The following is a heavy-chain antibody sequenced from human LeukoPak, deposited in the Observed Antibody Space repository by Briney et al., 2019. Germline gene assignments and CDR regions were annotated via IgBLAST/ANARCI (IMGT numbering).Heavy chain of an antibody. CDR1: GGTFSNYA. J-gene: IGHJ6*04. CDR2: IIPIFGTA. V-gene: IGHV1-69*05. Sequence: ASVKVSCKASGGTFSNYAVSWVRQAPGQGLEWMGGIIPIFGTANYAQKFQGRVTITTDESTSTAYMELSSLRSEDTAVYYCARQYGYYDSSGALDVWGKGTTVTVSS. D-gene: IGHD3-22*01. CDR3: ARQYGYYDSSGALDV.